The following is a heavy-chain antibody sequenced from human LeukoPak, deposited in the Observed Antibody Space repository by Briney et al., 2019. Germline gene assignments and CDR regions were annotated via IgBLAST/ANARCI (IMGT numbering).Heavy chain of an antibody. J-gene: IGHJ4*02. V-gene: IGHV3-21*01. CDR2: ISNRSSYI. CDR1: GLTFSSYS. Sequence: SLTLSCAASGLTFSSYSMKWVRHAPGKGLEWVSSISNRSSYIYYLDSVKGRSTISRDNAKNSLYLQMNSLRAEDTAVYYCARDGKLLLYYWGQGTLVTVSS. CDR3: ARDGKLLLYY. D-gene: IGHD3-22*01.